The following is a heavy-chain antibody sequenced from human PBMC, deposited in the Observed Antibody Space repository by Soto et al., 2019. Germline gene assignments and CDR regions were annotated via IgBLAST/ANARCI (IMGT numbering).Heavy chain of an antibody. Sequence: GGSLRLSCAASGFTFSRYAMSWVRQAPEKGLEWVSGIPGSGDNTYYADSVKGRFTISRDNSKNTLYLQMNSLRAEDTAVYHCAKETAVGGQPLFDYWGQGALVTVSS. CDR1: GFTFSRYA. V-gene: IGHV3-23*01. CDR2: IPGSGDNT. J-gene: IGHJ4*02. D-gene: IGHD6-19*01. CDR3: AKETAVGGQPLFDY.